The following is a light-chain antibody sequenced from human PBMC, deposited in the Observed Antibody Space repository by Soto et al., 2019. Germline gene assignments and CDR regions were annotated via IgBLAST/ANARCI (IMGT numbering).Light chain of an antibody. CDR1: QSISRY. CDR2: DAS. CDR3: QQYNSYSFT. V-gene: IGKV1-5*01. J-gene: IGKJ3*01. Sequence: DIQMTQSPSTLSASVGDRVTITCRASQSISRYLAWYQKKPGRAPQLLIFDASSLESGVPARFGGSGFGTEFPITISGLPPDDFATDYWQQYNSYSFTFGHGTTVYIK.